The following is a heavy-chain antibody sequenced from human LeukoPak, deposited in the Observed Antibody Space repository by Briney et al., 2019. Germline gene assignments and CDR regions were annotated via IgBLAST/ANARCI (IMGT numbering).Heavy chain of an antibody. J-gene: IGHJ4*02. Sequence: ASVKVSCKASGYTFTSYGINWVRQATGQGLELVGWMNPNSGNTGYEQKFEGRVTMTRNTSISTAYKELSSLRSEDTAVYYCARGYGSSWYNFDYWGQGTLVTVSS. CDR1: GYTFTSYG. CDR2: MNPNSGNT. CDR3: ARGYGSSWYNFDY. V-gene: IGHV1-8*01. D-gene: IGHD6-13*01.